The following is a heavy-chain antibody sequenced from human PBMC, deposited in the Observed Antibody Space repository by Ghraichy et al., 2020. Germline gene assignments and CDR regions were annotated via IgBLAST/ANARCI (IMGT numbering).Heavy chain of an antibody. CDR3: VTGTGDSTYFHY. J-gene: IGHJ4*02. CDR2: IVVGSGNT. Sequence: SVKVSCKASGFTFSSSAIQWVRQTRGQRLEWIGYIVVGSGNTDYAQKFQERITITRDMSTTTAYMELSSLRSEDTAVYYWVTGTGDSTYFHYWGQGTLVTVSS. V-gene: IGHV1-58*02. D-gene: IGHD4-17*01. CDR1: GFTFSSSA.